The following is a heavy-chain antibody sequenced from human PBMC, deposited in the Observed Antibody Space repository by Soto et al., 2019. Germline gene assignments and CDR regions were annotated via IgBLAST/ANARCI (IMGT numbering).Heavy chain of an antibody. CDR3: ARGLVDNSKISFAI. J-gene: IGHJ3*02. CDR1: GFTFSSYT. Sequence: EVQLVESGGGLVKPGGSLRLSCAASGFTFSSYTMTWVRQAPGKGLEWVSSISGSSSYIYDVDSLKGRFTISRDNAKNSLYLQMDSLRAEDTAVYYCARGLVDNSKISFAIWGQGTMVTASS. D-gene: IGHD2-21*01. V-gene: IGHV3-21*01. CDR2: ISGSSSYI.